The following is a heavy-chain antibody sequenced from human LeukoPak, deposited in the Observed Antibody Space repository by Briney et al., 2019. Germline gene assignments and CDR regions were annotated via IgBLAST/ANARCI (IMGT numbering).Heavy chain of an antibody. V-gene: IGHV3-30*02. J-gene: IGHJ5*02. D-gene: IGHD1-1*01. CDR3: AKDMGYGNWFDP. CDR2: IRYDGSNK. CDR1: GFTFSNYG. Sequence: GGSLRLSCAASGFTFSNYGMHWVRQALGKGLEWVAFIRYDGSNKYYADSVKGRFTISRDNSQNTLYLQMNSLRVEDTAVYYCAKDMGYGNWFDPWGQGTLVTVSS.